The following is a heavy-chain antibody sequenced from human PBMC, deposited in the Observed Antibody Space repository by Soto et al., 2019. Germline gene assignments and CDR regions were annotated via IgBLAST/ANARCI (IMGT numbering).Heavy chain of an antibody. Sequence: GSLRLSCAASGFTFSSYAMHWVRQAPGKGLEWVAVISYDGSNKYYADSVKGRFTISRDNSKNTLYLQMNSLRAEDTAVYYCARDQAGIYYFDYWGQGTLVTVSS. J-gene: IGHJ4*02. CDR3: ARDQAGIYYFDY. D-gene: IGHD3-10*01. CDR2: ISYDGSNK. V-gene: IGHV3-30-3*01. CDR1: GFTFSSYA.